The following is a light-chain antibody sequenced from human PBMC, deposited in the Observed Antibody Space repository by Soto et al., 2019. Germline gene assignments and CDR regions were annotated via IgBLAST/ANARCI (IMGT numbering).Light chain of an antibody. CDR3: QQYTTFPYT. CDR1: QSVTNW. J-gene: IGKJ2*01. Sequence: DIQMTQSPSTLSASVGDRVTITCRASQSVTNWLAWYQQKPGKAPNLLIYDASRLQSGIPSRFSGSRSGTEFTLSLSSLQPDDFATYYCQQYTTFPYTFGQGTKLEIK. V-gene: IGKV1-5*01. CDR2: DAS.